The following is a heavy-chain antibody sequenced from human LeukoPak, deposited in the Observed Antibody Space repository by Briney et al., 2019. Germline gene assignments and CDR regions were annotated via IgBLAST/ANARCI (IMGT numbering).Heavy chain of an antibody. D-gene: IGHD3-3*01. CDR3: ARGLGKDDFWGDAFDI. CDR2: INHSGST. J-gene: IGHJ3*02. Sequence: SETLSLTCAVYGGSFSGYYWSWIRQPPGKGLEWIGEINHSGSTNYNPSLKSRVTISVDTSKNQFSLKLSSVTAADTAVYYCARGLGKDDFWGDAFDIWGQGTMVTVSS. V-gene: IGHV4-34*01. CDR1: GGSFSGYY.